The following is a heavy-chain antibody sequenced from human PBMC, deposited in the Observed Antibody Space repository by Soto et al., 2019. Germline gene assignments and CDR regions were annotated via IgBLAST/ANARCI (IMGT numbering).Heavy chain of an antibody. V-gene: IGHV3-30*03. CDR2: ISFDGINE. Sequence: QVYLVESGGGVVQPGRSLRLSGAASGFTFSTYGMHWVRQAPGKGLEWVAIISFDGINEYFADSVKGRFTISRDNSKNTLYLKMIDLRPEDTDVYYCARDFQSSIAPRPRYFYYYGMDVWGQWTTVTVYS. CDR3: ARDFQSSIAPRPRYFYYYGMDV. CDR1: GFTFSTYG. J-gene: IGHJ6*02. D-gene: IGHD6-6*01.